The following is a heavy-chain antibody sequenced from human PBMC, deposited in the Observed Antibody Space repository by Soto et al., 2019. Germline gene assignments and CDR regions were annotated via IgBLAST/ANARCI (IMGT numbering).Heavy chain of an antibody. CDR2: IYPGGPET. Sequence: GEALKISCKGPGDSFTSYWIGWVRQRPGKGVGWSGIIYPGGPETRYSRSLQGQVTISADKSNNTAYPQRTKPKASDTAMYYRATMEDIVVVGGAFDIWGQGTMVTVSS. J-gene: IGHJ3*02. V-gene: IGHV5-51*01. CDR1: GDSFTSYW. CDR3: ATMEDIVVVGGAFDI. D-gene: IGHD2-2*01.